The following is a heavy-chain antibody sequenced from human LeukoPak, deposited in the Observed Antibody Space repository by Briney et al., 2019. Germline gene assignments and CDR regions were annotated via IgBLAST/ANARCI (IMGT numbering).Heavy chain of an antibody. V-gene: IGHV1-18*04. CDR1: GYTFTGYY. J-gene: IGHJ5*02. CDR3: ARLLVLAAAGFLDP. D-gene: IGHD6-13*01. Sequence: RASVKVSCKASGYTFTGYYMHWVRQAPGQGLEWMGWISAYNGNTNYTQKLQGRVTMTTDTSTSTAYMELRSLRSDDTAVYYCARLLVLAAAGFLDPWGQGTLVTVSS. CDR2: ISAYNGNT.